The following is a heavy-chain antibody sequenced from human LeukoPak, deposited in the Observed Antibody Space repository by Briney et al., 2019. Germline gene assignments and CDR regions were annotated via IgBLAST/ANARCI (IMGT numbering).Heavy chain of an antibody. V-gene: IGHV4-30-4*01. J-gene: IGHJ4*02. CDR2: IYYSGST. CDR1: XXIXSGXXX. D-gene: IGHD3-22*01. Sequence: XXIXSGXXXWSWIRQPPGKGLXWIGXIYYSGSTYYNPSLKSRVTISVDTSKNQFSLKLSSVTAADTAVYYCARRYYYDSSGYQYYFDYWGQGTLVTVSS. CDR3: ARRYYYDSSGYQYYFDY.